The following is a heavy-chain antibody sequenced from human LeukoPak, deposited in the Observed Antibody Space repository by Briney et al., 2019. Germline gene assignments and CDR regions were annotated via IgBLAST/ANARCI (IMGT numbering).Heavy chain of an antibody. V-gene: IGHV3-48*04. Sequence: GGSLRLSCAASGFTYSRYWMSWVRQAPGKGLEWLSYINIAGSNTHYADSVMGRFTVSRDNAKKSLYLQMNNLRAEDTAVYYCATDGAGFDTWGQGVLVTVSS. CDR1: GFTYSRYW. CDR3: ATDGAGFDT. J-gene: IGHJ5*02. CDR2: INIAGSNT.